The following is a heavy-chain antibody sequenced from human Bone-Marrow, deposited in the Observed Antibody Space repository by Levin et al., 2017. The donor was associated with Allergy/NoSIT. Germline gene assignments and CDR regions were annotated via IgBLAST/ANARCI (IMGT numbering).Heavy chain of an antibody. CDR1: GFTVNNAW. V-gene: IGHV3-15*01. CDR3: TTAEAAGN. Sequence: KSGGSLRLSCAVSGFTVNNAWMNWVRQAPGKGLEWVGRIKSKSDGGTIDYAAPVKGRFTISRDDSKNTLYLQMNSLKTEDTALYYCTTAEAAGNWGQGTRVTVSS. CDR2: IKSKSDGGTI. J-gene: IGHJ4*02. D-gene: IGHD6-13*01.